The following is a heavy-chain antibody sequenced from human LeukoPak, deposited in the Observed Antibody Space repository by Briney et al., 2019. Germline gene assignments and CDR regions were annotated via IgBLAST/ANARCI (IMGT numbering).Heavy chain of an antibody. CDR1: GFTFSNFG. V-gene: IGHV3-21*01. CDR2: ISSSSSYI. J-gene: IGHJ4*02. Sequence: GGSLRLSCAASGFTFSNFGINWVRQAPGKGLEWVSSISSSSSYISYADSVKGRFTISRDNAKNSLDLQMNSLRAEDTAVYYCAIDRYSSGWYTFDYWGQGTLVPVSS. CDR3: AIDRYSSGWYTFDY. D-gene: IGHD6-19*01.